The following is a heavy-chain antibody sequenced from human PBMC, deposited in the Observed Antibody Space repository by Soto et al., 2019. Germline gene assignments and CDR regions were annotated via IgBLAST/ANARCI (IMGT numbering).Heavy chain of an antibody. V-gene: IGHV3-21*03. Sequence: EVQLVESGGGLVKPGGSLRLSCAASGFTFSSYSMNWVRQAPGKGLEWVSSMSSSSSYIYYADSVKGRFTISRDNAKNSLSLQVNSLRAEDRGVYYCAKEGVAAFRVYWGQGTLVTV. D-gene: IGHD6-13*01. CDR1: GFTFSSYS. CDR2: MSSSSSYI. J-gene: IGHJ4*02. CDR3: AKEGVAAFRVY.